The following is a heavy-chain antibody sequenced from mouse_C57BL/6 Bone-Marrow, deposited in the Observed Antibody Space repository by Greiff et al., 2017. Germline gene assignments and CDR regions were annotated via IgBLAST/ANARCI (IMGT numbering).Heavy chain of an antibody. CDR3: ARDDYDGYFDV. J-gene: IGHJ1*03. CDR2: ISSGGSYT. Sequence: EVKLMESGGDLVKPGGSLKLSCAASGFTFSSYGMSWVRQTPDKRLEWVATISSGGSYTYYPDSVKGRFTISRDNAKNTLYLKMSSLKSEDTAMYYCARDDYDGYFDVWGTGTTVTVSS. D-gene: IGHD2-4*01. V-gene: IGHV5-6*01. CDR1: GFTFSSYG.